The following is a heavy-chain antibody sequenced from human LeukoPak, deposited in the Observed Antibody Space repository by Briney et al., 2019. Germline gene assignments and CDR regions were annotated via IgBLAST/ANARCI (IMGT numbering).Heavy chain of an antibody. CDR2: ISYDGSNK. CDR1: GFTFSSYA. V-gene: IGHV3-30-3*01. CDR3: AREHGYRRYFDY. D-gene: IGHD5-24*01. Sequence: GGSLRLSCAASGFTFSSYAMHWVRQAPGKGLEWVAVISYDGSNKYYADSVKGRFTISRDNSKNTLYLQMNSLRAEDTAVYYCAREHGYRRYFDYWGQGTLVTVSS. J-gene: IGHJ4*02.